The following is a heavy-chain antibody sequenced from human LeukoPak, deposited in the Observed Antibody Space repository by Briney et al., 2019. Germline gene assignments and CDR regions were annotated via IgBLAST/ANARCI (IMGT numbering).Heavy chain of an antibody. J-gene: IGHJ4*02. D-gene: IGHD7-27*01. Sequence: TGGSLRLSCAASGFTFSDAVMSWVRQAPGMGLEWVSAISSDSDVTYYAASVKGRFTISRDNSKSTGYLQMNSLRAEDAATYYCAKVGYCPSNCFRTHHYWGQGALVRVSS. CDR3: AKVGYCPSNCFRTHHY. V-gene: IGHV3-23*01. CDR1: GFTFSDAV. CDR2: ISSDSDVT.